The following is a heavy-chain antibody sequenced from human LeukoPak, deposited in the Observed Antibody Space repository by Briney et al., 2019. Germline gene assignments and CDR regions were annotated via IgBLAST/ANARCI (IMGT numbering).Heavy chain of an antibody. CDR1: GFTFSNYG. CDR3: AKATSGDEDVSEAGGGWFDP. D-gene: IGHD2-2*01. CDR2: ISFDGSSK. J-gene: IGHJ5*02. V-gene: IGHV3-30*18. Sequence: GRSLRLSCATSGFTFSNYGMHWVRQAPGKGLEWVAVISFDGSSKFYSDSVKGRFTISRDNSKNTLHLQMESLRTEDTAVYYCAKATSGDEDVSEAGGGWFDPWGQGTLVTVSS.